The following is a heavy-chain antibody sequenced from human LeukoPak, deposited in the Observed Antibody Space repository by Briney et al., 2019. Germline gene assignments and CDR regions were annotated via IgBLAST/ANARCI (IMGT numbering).Heavy chain of an antibody. Sequence: GGSLRLSCAASGFTFTSYSMNWVRQAPGKGLEWVSAISGSGGSTYYADSVKGRFTISRDNSKNTLYLQMNSLRAEDTAVYYCAKEIYYYDSSGSHDAFDIWGQGTMVTVSS. CDR1: GFTFTSYS. D-gene: IGHD3-22*01. CDR3: AKEIYYYDSSGSHDAFDI. J-gene: IGHJ3*02. V-gene: IGHV3-23*01. CDR2: ISGSGGST.